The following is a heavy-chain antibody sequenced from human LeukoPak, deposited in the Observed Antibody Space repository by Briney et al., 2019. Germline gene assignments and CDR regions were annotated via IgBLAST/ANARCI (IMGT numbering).Heavy chain of an antibody. V-gene: IGHV4-30-4*01. J-gene: IGHJ4*02. Sequence: SQTLSLTCTVSGGSISSGDYYWSWIRQPPGKGLEWIGYIYYSGSTYYNPSLKSRVTISVDTSKNQFSLKLSSVTAADTAVYYCARDVYSGYDFWYWGQGTLVTVSS. CDR3: ARDVYSGYDFWY. CDR2: IYYSGST. CDR1: GGSISSGDYY. D-gene: IGHD5-12*01.